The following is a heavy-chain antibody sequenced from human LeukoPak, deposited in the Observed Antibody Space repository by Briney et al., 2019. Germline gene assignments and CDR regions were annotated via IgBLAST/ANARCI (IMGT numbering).Heavy chain of an antibody. D-gene: IGHD1-26*01. CDR2: INHSGST. Sequence: SETLSLTCAVNGGSLSGYYWSWIRQPPAKGLEWIGEINHSGSTNYNPSLKSRVTMSVDASKNQFSLELTSVTAADTAVYYCANRGGLVGYWGQGALVTVSS. V-gene: IGHV4-34*01. J-gene: IGHJ4*02. CDR3: ANRGGLVGY. CDR1: GGSLSGYY.